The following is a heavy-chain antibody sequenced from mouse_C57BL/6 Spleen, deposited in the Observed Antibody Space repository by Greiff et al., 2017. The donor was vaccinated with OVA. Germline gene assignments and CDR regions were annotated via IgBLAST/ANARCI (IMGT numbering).Heavy chain of an antibody. D-gene: IGHD2-4*01. CDR2: ISSGGSYT. V-gene: IGHV5-6*01. CDR3: ARHYDYDTWCAY. J-gene: IGHJ3*01. Sequence: EVHLVESGGDLVKPGGSLKLSCAASGFTFSSYGMSWVRQTPDKRLEWVATISSGGSYTYYPDSVKGRFTISRDNAKNTLYLQMSSLKSEDTAMYYCARHYDYDTWCAYWGQGTLVTVSA. CDR1: GFTFSSYG.